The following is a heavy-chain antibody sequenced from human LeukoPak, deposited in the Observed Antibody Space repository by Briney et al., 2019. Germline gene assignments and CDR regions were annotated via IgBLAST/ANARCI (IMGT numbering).Heavy chain of an antibody. CDR1: GGSMTDGDYY. D-gene: IGHD3-16*02. J-gene: IGHJ6*02. V-gene: IGHV4-39*07. CDR2: S. Sequence: PLETLSLTCSVSGGSMTDGDYYWGWVRQSPGTGLQWIATSYQGASLKSRVTISLDTSKNQFSLRLTSVTAADTAVYYCARIYGLYQEAMDVWGPGITVTVPS. CDR3: ARIYGLYQEAMDV.